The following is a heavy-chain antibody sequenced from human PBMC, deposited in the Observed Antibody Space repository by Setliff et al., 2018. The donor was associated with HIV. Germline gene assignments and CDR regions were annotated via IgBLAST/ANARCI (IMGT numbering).Heavy chain of an antibody. CDR1: GYTLGGNY. V-gene: IGHV1-2*02. CDR2: IDPNSGGT. CDR3: ARNIDMHYDFWSAYDY. D-gene: IGHD3-3*01. J-gene: IGHJ4*02. Sequence: ASVKVSCKASGYTLGGNYMHWVRQAPGQGLEWMGWIDPNSGGTNYAQKFEGRVTMTRDTTVNTVYIEVSSLRSDDTAVYYCARNIDMHYDFWSAYDYWGQGALVTVSS.